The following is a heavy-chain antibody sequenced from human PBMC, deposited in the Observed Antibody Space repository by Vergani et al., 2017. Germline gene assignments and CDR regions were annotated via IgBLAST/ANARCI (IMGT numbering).Heavy chain of an antibody. CDR1: GFTFIMHA. CDR2: LSASDRRT. CDR3: TKGSRGYTGYFFDY. V-gene: IGHV3-23*01. J-gene: IGHJ4*02. D-gene: IGHD5-12*01. Sequence: EVQLLESGGDLVQPGGSLRLSCAASGFTFIMHAMSWVRQAPGKGLEWVSTLSASDRRTRYADSVKGRFTISRDNSKNTLHLQMNSLRADDTAVYYCTKGSRGYTGYFFDYWGQGTLATVSS.